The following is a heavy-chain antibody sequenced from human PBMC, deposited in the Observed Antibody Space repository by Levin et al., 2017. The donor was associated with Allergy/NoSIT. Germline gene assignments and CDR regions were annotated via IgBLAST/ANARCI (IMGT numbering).Heavy chain of an antibody. CDR1: GFTFSSYG. J-gene: IGHJ4*02. Sequence: QTGGSLRLSCAASGFTFSSYGMHWVRQAPGKGLEWVAVIWYDGSNKYYADSVKGRFTISRDNSKNTLYLQMNSLRAEDTAVYYCARGPVQLELDYWGQGTLVTVSS. CDR2: IWYDGSNK. CDR3: ARGPVQLELDY. D-gene: IGHD1-1*01. V-gene: IGHV3-33*01.